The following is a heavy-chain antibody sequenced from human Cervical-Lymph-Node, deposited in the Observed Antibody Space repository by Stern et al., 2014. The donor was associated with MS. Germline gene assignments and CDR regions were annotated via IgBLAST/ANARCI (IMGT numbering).Heavy chain of an antibody. Sequence: QVTLRESGPVLVKPTQTLTLTCTFSGFSLRTTGVCVTWIRQPPGQPLEWLALIGWDVRESYSSSLKTRLSVSKDTSENQVVLTMTNMDPVDTATYYCARMRVRSGTRRPHYYYFGLDAWGQGTTVAVS. D-gene: IGHD1-14*01. V-gene: IGHV2-70*01. CDR2: IGWDVRE. CDR3: ARMRVRSGTRRPHYYYFGLDA. CDR1: GFSLRTTGVC. J-gene: IGHJ6*02.